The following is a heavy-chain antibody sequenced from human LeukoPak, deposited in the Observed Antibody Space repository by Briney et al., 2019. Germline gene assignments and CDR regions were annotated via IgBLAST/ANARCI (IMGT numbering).Heavy chain of an antibody. Sequence: GGSLRLPCAASGFTFSNYNMNWVRQAPGKGLEWVSSISSGSSYIYYADSVKGRFTISRDNAKNSMFLQMNSLRAEDTAVYYCARRGIAVAGPFDYWGQGTLVTVSS. D-gene: IGHD6-19*01. CDR1: GFTFSNYN. CDR2: ISSGSSYI. V-gene: IGHV3-21*01. J-gene: IGHJ4*02. CDR3: ARRGIAVAGPFDY.